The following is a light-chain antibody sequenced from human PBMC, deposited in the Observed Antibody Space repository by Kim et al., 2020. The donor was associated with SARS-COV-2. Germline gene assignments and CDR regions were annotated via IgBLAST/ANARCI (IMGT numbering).Light chain of an antibody. CDR3: QQYNSYPLT. V-gene: IGKV1-16*01. Sequence: SASVGDRVPITCLASQGINNDLVWYQQKPGKAPNSLIYAASSLHRGVPSRFSGSGSGTDFTLTISSLQPEDFATYYCQQYNSYPLTFGQGTKLEI. CDR2: AAS. CDR1: QGINND. J-gene: IGKJ2*01.